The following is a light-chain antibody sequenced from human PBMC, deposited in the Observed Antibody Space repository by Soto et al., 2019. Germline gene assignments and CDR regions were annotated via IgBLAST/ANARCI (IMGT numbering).Light chain of an antibody. CDR3: AAWDDSLNGRV. Sequence: QSVLTQPPSASGTPGQRVTISCSGSSSDVGSNTVNWYQQFPGAAPKLLIYSNDQRPSGVPDRFSASKSGTSASLAISGLQSEDEADYYCAAWDDSLNGRVFGTGTKLTVL. J-gene: IGLJ1*01. V-gene: IGLV1-44*01. CDR1: SSDVGSNT. CDR2: SND.